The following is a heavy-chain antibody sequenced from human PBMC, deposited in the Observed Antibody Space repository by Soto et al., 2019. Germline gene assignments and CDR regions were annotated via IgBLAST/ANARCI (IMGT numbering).Heavy chain of an antibody. CDR1: GFTFSSYW. Sequence: GGSLRLSCAASGFTFSSYWISWVRQAPGKGLEWVANIKQDGSEKYYVDSVKGRFTISRDKAKNSLYLQMNSLRAEDTAVYYCARVEFGGYWGQGTLVTVSS. D-gene: IGHD3-10*01. J-gene: IGHJ4*02. CDR2: IKQDGSEK. V-gene: IGHV3-7*05. CDR3: ARVEFGGY.